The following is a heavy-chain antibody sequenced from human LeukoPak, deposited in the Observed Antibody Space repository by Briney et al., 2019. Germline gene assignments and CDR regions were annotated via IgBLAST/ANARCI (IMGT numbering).Heavy chain of an antibody. CDR3: ARHEDWRSADL. CDR1: GGSISSYY. J-gene: IGHJ3*01. CDR2: IYYSGST. Sequence: PSETLSLTCTVSGGSISSYYWSWIRQPPGKGLEWIGYIYYSGSTYYNPSLKSRVTISIDTSKNQFSLRLSSVTAADTAVYYCARHEDWRSADLWGQGTVVTVSS. D-gene: IGHD2-8*02. V-gene: IGHV4-59*04.